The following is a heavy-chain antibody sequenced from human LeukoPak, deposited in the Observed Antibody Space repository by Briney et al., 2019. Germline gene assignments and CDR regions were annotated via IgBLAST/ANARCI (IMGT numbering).Heavy chain of an antibody. Sequence: SETLSLTCAVSGYSISSGLYWAWIRQPPGKGLEWIGSVFHSGKTSYNSSLKSRVTMSADTSKNQFSLRLRSVTAADTAVYYCARLTVTTGLDYWGQGTLVTVSS. CDR2: VFHSGKT. CDR1: GYSISSGLY. J-gene: IGHJ4*02. V-gene: IGHV4-38-2*01. D-gene: IGHD4-17*01. CDR3: ARLTVTTGLDY.